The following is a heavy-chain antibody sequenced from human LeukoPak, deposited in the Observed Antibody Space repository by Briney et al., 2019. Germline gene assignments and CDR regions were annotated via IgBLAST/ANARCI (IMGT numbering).Heavy chain of an antibody. J-gene: IGHJ1*01. CDR3: AGGYRYFHH. D-gene: IGHD1-1*01. V-gene: IGHV3-74*01. Sequence: GGSLRLPRAASGFTFSSYWMHWVRQAPGKGLVWVSRISSDGTSTSYADSVKGRFTISRDNAKNTLYLQMNSLRAEDTAVYYCAGGYRYFHHWGQGTLVTVS. CDR2: ISSDGTST. CDR1: GFTFSSYW.